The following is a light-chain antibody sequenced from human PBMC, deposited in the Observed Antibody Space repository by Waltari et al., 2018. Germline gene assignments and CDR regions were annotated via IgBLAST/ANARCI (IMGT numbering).Light chain of an antibody. CDR2: LNRDGSH. Sequence: QPELTQSPSASASLGASVKLTCLLTSGHSSYAIAWHQQPPQKGPRYLMNLNRDGSHTKGDGTPDRFSGSSSGAERYLTISSLQSEDEADYYCQTWGTGTHVVFGGGTKLTVL. V-gene: IGLV4-69*01. CDR1: SGHSSYA. CDR3: QTWGTGTHVV. J-gene: IGLJ2*01.